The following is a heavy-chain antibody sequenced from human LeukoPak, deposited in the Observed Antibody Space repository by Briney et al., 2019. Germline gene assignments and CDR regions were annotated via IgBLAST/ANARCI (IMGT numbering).Heavy chain of an antibody. CDR2: IYYSGST. V-gene: IGHV4-39*01. CDR1: GGSISTGTYY. Sequence: SETLSLTCSVSGGSISTGTYYWGWIRQPPGKGLEWIGNIYYSGSTYYNPSLKSRVTISVDTSNNQFSLKLSSVTAADTAVYYCARVQSDSYVPDYWGQGTLVTVSS. CDR3: ARVQSDSYVPDY. J-gene: IGHJ4*02. D-gene: IGHD5-18*01.